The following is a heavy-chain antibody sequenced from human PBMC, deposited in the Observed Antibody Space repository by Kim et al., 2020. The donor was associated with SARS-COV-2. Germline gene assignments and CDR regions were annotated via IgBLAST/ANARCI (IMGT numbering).Heavy chain of an antibody. CDR2: IYYSGST. CDR3: ASGAGSWTLDY. CDR1: GGSISSYY. V-gene: IGHV4-59*01. D-gene: IGHD6-13*01. Sequence: SETLSLTCTVSGGSISSYYWSWIRQPPGKGLEWIGYIYYSGSTNYNPSLKSRVTISVDTSKNQFSLKLSSVTAADTAVYYCASGAGSWTLDYWGQGTLVTVSS. J-gene: IGHJ4*02.